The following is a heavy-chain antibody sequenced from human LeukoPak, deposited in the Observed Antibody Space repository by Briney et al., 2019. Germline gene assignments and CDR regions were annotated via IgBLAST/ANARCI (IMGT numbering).Heavy chain of an antibody. J-gene: IGHJ4*02. Sequence: GASVKVSCKASGYTFTGYYMHWVRQAPGQGLEWMGIINPSGGSTSYAQKFQGRVTMTRDTSTSTVYMELSSLRSEDTAVYYCARYIVAEGIFDYWGQGTLVTVSS. CDR3: ARYIVAEGIFDY. D-gene: IGHD6-25*01. CDR2: INPSGGST. V-gene: IGHV1-46*01. CDR1: GYTFTGYY.